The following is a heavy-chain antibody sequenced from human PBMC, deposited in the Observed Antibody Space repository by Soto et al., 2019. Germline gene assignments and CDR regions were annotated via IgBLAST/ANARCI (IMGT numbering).Heavy chain of an antibody. V-gene: IGHV3-23*01. D-gene: IGHD3-22*01. CDR3: AKDRDYYDTSASHIDY. CDR2: ISGSGGTT. J-gene: IGHJ4*02. Sequence: GGSLRLSCAASGFTFSSYAISWVRQAPGKGLEWVPAISGSGGTTYYTASVKGRFTISRDNSKNTLYLQMSTLRAEDTAVYYCAKDRDYYDTSASHIDYWGPGTLVTVSS. CDR1: GFTFSSYA.